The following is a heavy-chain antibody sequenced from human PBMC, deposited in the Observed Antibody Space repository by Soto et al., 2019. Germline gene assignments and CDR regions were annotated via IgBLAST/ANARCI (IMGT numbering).Heavy chain of an antibody. Sequence: VRQAPGKGLEYVSGVRGNGDPPFFAGYVKGRFTISRDNSKNTLYLQMSSLSADDTAVYYCVKSRGGNNFDFFDWGQGTLVTVSS. CDR3: VKSRGGNNFDFFD. J-gene: IGHJ4*02. CDR2: VRGNGDPP. D-gene: IGHD5-12*01. V-gene: IGHV3-64D*06.